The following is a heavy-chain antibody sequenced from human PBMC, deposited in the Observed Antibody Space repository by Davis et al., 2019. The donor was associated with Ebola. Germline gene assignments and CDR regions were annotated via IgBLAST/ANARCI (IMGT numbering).Heavy chain of an antibody. Sequence: MPGGSLRLSCTVSGGSISSYYWSWIRQPPGKGLEWIGYIYYSGSTNYNPSLKSRVTISVDTSKNQFSPKLSSVTAADTAVYYCARDVGYYDSGDAFDIWGQGTMVTVSS. D-gene: IGHD3-22*01. CDR1: GGSISSYY. V-gene: IGHV4-59*01. CDR2: IYYSGST. J-gene: IGHJ3*02. CDR3: ARDVGYYDSGDAFDI.